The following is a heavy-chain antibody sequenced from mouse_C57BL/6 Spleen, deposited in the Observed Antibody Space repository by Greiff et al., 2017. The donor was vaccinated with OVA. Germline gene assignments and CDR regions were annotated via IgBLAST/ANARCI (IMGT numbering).Heavy chain of an antibody. D-gene: IGHD3-1*01. CDR3: ARDRAGRGPFDY. J-gene: IGHJ2*01. CDR1: GFTFSNYY. Sequence: EVKLVESGGGLVKPGQSLKLSCAASGFTFSNYYMSWVHQTPEKRLEWVATISDGGSYTYYPDNVKGRFTISRVNAKNNLYLQMSHLKSEDTAMYYCARDRAGRGPFDYWGQGTTLTVSS. V-gene: IGHV5-4*01. CDR2: ISDGGSYT.